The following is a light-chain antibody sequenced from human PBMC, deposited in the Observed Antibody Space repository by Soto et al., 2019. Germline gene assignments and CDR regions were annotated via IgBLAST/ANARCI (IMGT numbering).Light chain of an antibody. V-gene: IGKV3-20*01. CDR2: SVS. J-gene: IGKJ1*01. CDR1: QSVRDN. Sequence: EILLTQSPGALAVYTGVVATLSCRASQSVRDNLAWYQQKPGQAPRLLIYSVSSRATGIPDRFSGSGSGTDFTLTISRLEPEDFAMYHCLHHGSSLWTFGQGTKV. CDR3: LHHGSSLWT.